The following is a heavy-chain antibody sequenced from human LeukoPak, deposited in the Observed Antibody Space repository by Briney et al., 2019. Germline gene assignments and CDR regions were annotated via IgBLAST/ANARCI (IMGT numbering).Heavy chain of an antibody. CDR1: GFTFSIYA. V-gene: IGHV3-30*04. CDR3: ARAPNGVYCTSSSCHLDY. J-gene: IGHJ4*02. Sequence: GGSLRLSCAASGFTFSIYAIHWVRQAPGKGLEWVAVISYDGTNEYYADSVKGRFTISRDNSKNTLYLQMNSLRDEDTAVYYCARAPNGVYCTSSSCHLDYWGQGTLVAVSS. CDR2: ISYDGTNE. D-gene: IGHD2-2*01.